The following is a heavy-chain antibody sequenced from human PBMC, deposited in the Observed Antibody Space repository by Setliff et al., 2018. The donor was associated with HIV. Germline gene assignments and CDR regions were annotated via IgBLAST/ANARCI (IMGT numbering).Heavy chain of an antibody. CDR1: GYSISTGYN. CDR3: ARWPPHRSSDYDQEYYFDY. J-gene: IGHJ4*02. D-gene: IGHD3-22*01. Sequence: PSETLSLTCTVSGYSISTGYNWGCIRQPPGKGLEWSVSMHHSGGTYYNPSLKTRVTISLETSKNPFSLNLSSVTAADTAVYYCARWPPHRSSDYDQEYYFDYWGQGTLVTVSS. V-gene: IGHV4-38-2*02. CDR2: MHHSGGT.